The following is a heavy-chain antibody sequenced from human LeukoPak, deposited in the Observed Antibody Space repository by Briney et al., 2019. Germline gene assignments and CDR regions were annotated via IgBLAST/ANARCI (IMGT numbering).Heavy chain of an antibody. CDR2: INHSGST. D-gene: IGHD5-24*01. J-gene: IGHJ4*02. CDR3: ARHRSGWLQSSFDY. Sequence: SETLPLTCAVSGGSISSSNWWSWVRQPPGKGLEWIGEINHSGSTNYNPALKSRVTISVDTSKNQFSLKLSSVTAADTAVYYCARHRSGWLQSSFDYWGQGTLVTVSS. V-gene: IGHV4-4*02. CDR1: GGSISSSNW.